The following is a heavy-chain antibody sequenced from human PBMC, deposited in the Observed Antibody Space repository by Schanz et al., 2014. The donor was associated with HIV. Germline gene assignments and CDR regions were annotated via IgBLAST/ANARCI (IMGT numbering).Heavy chain of an antibody. CDR2: ISSSGSTR. CDR3: ARQGLRFSFWLDY. D-gene: IGHD4-17*01. J-gene: IGHJ4*02. CDR1: GFTFSSHW. Sequence: EVQLLESGGGLVQPGGSLRLSCAASGFTFSSHWMHWVRQAPGKGLEWISYISSSGSTRHYADSMKGRFTISRDNAKNFVYLQMNSLRDEDTAVYGCARQGLRFSFWLDYWGQGTPVTVS. V-gene: IGHV3-48*02.